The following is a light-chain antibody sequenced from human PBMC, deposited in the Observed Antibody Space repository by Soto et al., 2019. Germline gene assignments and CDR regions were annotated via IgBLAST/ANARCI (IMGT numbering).Light chain of an antibody. CDR3: QPYNPYCPYT. Sequence: DIQMTQFPSTLSASIGDRVTITCRASQTVSSWLAWYQQKPGKAPKLLIYKASNLESGVPSRFSGSGSGTEFTLTISSLQPDDFATYYCQPYNPYCPYTFGQGTRLEIK. J-gene: IGKJ2*01. V-gene: IGKV1-5*03. CDR1: QTVSSW. CDR2: KAS.